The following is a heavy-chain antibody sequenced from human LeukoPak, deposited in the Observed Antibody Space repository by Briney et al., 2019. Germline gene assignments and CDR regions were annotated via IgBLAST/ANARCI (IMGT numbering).Heavy chain of an antibody. J-gene: IGHJ4*02. Sequence: GGSLRLSCAASGFTFSDYYMSWIRQAPGKGLEWVSYISSSGSTIYYADSVKGRFTISRDNAKNSLYLQMNSLRAEDTAVYYCAREHDYGDYFYDYWGQGTLVTVSS. D-gene: IGHD4-17*01. CDR2: ISSSGSTI. CDR3: AREHDYGDYFYDY. V-gene: IGHV3-11*01. CDR1: GFTFSDYY.